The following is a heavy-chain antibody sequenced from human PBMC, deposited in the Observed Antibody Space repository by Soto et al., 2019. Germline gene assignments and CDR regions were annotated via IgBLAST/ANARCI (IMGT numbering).Heavy chain of an antibody. D-gene: IGHD6-13*01. CDR3: ARNLASADV. Sequence: QVQLVQSGAEVKEPGASVKVSCKASGYTFTSFYIHWVRQAPGQGLEWMAIINPTGGSTNYAQRFRGRVTLTMDTSTSTVYMDLSGLRSEDTAVYYCARNLASADVWGQGTLVTVSS. J-gene: IGHJ4*02. CDR2: INPTGGST. CDR1: GYTFTSFY. V-gene: IGHV1-46*01.